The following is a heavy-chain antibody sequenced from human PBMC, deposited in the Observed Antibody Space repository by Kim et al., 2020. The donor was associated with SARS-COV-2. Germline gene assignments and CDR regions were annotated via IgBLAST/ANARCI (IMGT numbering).Heavy chain of an antibody. CDR2: INHSGST. CDR1: GGSFSGYY. Sequence: SETLSLTCAVYGGSFSGYYWSWIRQPPGKGLEWIGEINHSGSTNYNPSLKSRVTISVDTSKNQFSLKLSSVTAADTAVYYCARVRRGYCSSTCCYRSRPYYYYGMDVWGQGTTVTVSS. V-gene: IGHV4-34*01. J-gene: IGHJ6*02. D-gene: IGHD2-2*01. CDR3: ARVRRGYCSSTCCYRSRPYYYYGMDV.